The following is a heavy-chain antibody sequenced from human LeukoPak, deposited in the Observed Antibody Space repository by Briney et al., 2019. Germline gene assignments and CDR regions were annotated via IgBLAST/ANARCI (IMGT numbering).Heavy chain of an antibody. CDR1: GFTFISYW. V-gene: IGHV3-7*01. CDR3: ARDVVEYCSGGSCSRYNY. CDR2: IKQDGSEK. Sequence: PGGSLRLSCAASGFTFISYWMSWVRQAPGKGLEWVANIKQDGSEKYYVDSVKGRFTISRDNAKNSLYLQMNSLRAEDTAVYYCARDVVEYCSGGSCSRYNYWGQGTLVTVSS. J-gene: IGHJ4*02. D-gene: IGHD2-15*01.